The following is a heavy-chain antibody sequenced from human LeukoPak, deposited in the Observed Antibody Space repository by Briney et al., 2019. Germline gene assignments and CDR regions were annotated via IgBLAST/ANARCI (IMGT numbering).Heavy chain of an antibody. CDR2: IYYSGST. J-gene: IGHJ3*02. V-gene: IGHV4-59*01. CDR3: ARALQQLDAFDI. D-gene: IGHD6-13*01. CDR1: GGSTSSYY. Sequence: SETLSLTCTVSGGSTSSYYWSWIRQPPGKGLEWIGYIYYSGSTNYNPSLKSRVTISVDTSKNQFSLKLSSVTAADTAVYYCARALQQLDAFDIWGQGTMVTVSS.